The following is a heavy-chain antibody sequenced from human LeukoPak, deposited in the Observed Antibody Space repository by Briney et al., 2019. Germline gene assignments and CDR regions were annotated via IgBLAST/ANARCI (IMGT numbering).Heavy chain of an antibody. V-gene: IGHV4-30-4*01. CDR3: ARDGFDAGSPHYYDSSAPNWFDP. J-gene: IGHJ5*02. D-gene: IGHD3-22*01. Sequence: SETLSLTCTVSGGSISSGAYYWSWIRQPPGKGLEWIGYIYCSGSTYYNPSLKSRVTISVDTSKNQFSLKLSSVTAADTAVYYCARDGFDAGSPHYYDSSAPNWFDPWGQGTLVTVSS. CDR1: GGSISSGAYY. CDR2: IYCSGST.